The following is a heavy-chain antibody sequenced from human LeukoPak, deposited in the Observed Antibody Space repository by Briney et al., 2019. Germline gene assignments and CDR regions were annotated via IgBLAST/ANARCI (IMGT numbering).Heavy chain of an antibody. D-gene: IGHD4-17*01. Sequence: GGSLRLSCVASEFIFSSYAMHWVRQAPGKGLEWVAVISYDGSNKYYADSVKGRFTISRDNSKNTLYLQMNSLRAEDTAVYYCARGSHGDYEAVLGFNEYFQHWGQGTLVTVSS. J-gene: IGHJ1*01. CDR3: ARGSHGDYEAVLGFNEYFQH. CDR2: ISYDGSNK. V-gene: IGHV3-30-3*01. CDR1: EFIFSSYA.